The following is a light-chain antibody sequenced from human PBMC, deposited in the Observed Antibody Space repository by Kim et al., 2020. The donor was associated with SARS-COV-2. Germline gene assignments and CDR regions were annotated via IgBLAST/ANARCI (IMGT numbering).Light chain of an antibody. CDR3: QAWDSSTGV. V-gene: IGLV3-1*01. CDR2: EDT. Sequence: VSPGQTATITCSGDKLGDKYVCWYQQRPGQSPVRVIYEDTRRPSGIPERFLGSNSGNTATLTISGTQAMDEADYYCQAWDSSTGVFGGGTQLTVL. J-gene: IGLJ3*02. CDR1: KLGDKY.